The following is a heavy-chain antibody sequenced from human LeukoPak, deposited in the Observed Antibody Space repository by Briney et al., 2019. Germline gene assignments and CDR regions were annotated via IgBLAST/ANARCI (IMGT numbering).Heavy chain of an antibody. Sequence: SGGSLRLSCAASGFTVSSNYMSWVRQAPGKGLEWVSVIYSGGSTYYADSVKRRFTISRDNSKNTLYLQMNSLRAEDTAVYYCARDCSGLYDYWGQGTLVTVSS. CDR1: GFTVSSNY. D-gene: IGHD3-10*02. V-gene: IGHV3-66*01. CDR3: ARDCSGLYDY. CDR2: IYSGGST. J-gene: IGHJ4*02.